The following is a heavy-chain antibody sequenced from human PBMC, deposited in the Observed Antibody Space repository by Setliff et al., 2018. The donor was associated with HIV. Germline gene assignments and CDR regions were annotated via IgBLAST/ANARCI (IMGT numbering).Heavy chain of an antibody. J-gene: IGHJ4*02. CDR1: GASITTNSYY. D-gene: IGHD2-21*02. CDR2: FYYSGTT. V-gene: IGHV4-39*01. Sequence: LSLTCAVSGASITTNSYYWGWIRQTPEKGLEWIGDFYYSGTTYYNPSLKSRATISVDTSQNQFSLRLSSVTAADTAVYHCARFVLAWFDFSTGAVEVTDPYAFDFWGQGILVTVSS. CDR3: ARFVLAWFDFSTGAVEVTDPYAFDF.